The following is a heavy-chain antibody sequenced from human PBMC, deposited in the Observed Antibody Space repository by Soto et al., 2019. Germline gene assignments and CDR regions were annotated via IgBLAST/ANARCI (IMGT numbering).Heavy chain of an antibody. CDR2: IFSNDEK. V-gene: IGHV2-26*01. D-gene: IGHD6-19*01. CDR1: GFSLSNAKMG. CDR3: ARRHSSGWYYFDY. Sequence: QVTLKESGPVLVKPTETLTLTCTVSGFSLSNAKMGVSWIRQPPGKALEWLAHIFSNDEKSYSTSLKSRLTISKDTSNSQVVLTMTNMDPVDTATYYCARRHSSGWYYFDYWGQGTLVTVSS. J-gene: IGHJ4*02.